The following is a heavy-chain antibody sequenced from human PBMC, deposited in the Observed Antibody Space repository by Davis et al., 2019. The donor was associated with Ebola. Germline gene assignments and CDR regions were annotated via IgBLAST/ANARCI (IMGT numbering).Heavy chain of an antibody. D-gene: IGHD5-18*01. CDR2: ISGSGGGT. Sequence: GESLKISCAASGFTFSSYAMSWVRQAPGKGLAWVSAISGSGGGTYYADSVKGRFTISRDNSKNTLYLQMNSLRAEDTAVYYCAKVVLQLWETFDYWGQGTLVTVSS. CDR3: AKVVLQLWETFDY. V-gene: IGHV3-23*01. J-gene: IGHJ4*02. CDR1: GFTFSSYA.